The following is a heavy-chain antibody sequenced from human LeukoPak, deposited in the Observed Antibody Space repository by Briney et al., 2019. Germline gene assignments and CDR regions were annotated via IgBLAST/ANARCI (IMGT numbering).Heavy chain of an antibody. J-gene: IGHJ6*03. CDR2: IVVGSGNT. D-gene: IGHD3-3*01. V-gene: IGHV1-58*02. Sequence: SVKVSCQASGFTFTSSAMQWVRQARGQRLDWIGWIVVGSGNTNYAQKFQERVTITRDMSTSTAYVELSSLRSEDTAVYYCAADFWSGYYGGGYYYYYMDVWGKGTTGTVS. CDR3: AADFWSGYYGGGYYYYYMDV. CDR1: GFTFTSSA.